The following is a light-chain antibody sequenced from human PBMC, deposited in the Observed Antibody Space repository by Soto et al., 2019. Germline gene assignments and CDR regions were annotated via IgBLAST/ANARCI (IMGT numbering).Light chain of an antibody. Sequence: EIVLTQYPGTLSLSPGERVTLSCRASPSVSTTYLAWYQQKPGQAPSLLIYGASSRATGIPDRFSGSGSGTDFTRTISRLEPEDFAVYYWEQFGSSPLYTFGHGPKLEIK. CDR1: PSVSTTY. CDR2: GAS. CDR3: EQFGSSPLYT. J-gene: IGKJ2*01. V-gene: IGKV3-20*01.